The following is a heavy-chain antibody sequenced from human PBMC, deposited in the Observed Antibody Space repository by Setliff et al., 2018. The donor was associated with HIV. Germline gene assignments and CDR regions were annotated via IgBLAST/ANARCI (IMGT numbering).Heavy chain of an antibody. CDR1: GGSFSGYY. D-gene: IGHD6-19*01. J-gene: IGHJ4*02. Sequence: PSETLSLTCAVYGGSFSGYYWSWIRQPPGKGLEWIGDINHSGNTHYNPSLKSRVTISVDTSKNQFSLKLSSVTAADTAVYYCARESTDSSGYYRGYFDYWGQGTLVTVSS. V-gene: IGHV4-34*01. CDR2: INHSGNT. CDR3: ARESTDSSGYYRGYFDY.